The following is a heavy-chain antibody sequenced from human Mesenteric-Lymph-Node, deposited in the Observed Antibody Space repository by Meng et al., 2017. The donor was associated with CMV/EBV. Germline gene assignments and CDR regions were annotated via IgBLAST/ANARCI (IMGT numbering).Heavy chain of an antibody. D-gene: IGHD2-2*01. Sequence: SVQVSCKASGGTFSSYAISWVRQAPGQGLEWMGGIIPIFGTANYAQKFQGRVTITTDESTSTAYMELSSLRSEDTAVYYCARDFYPRVETLQANVVVPAAIYYGMDVWGQGTTVTVSS. V-gene: IGHV1-69*05. CDR2: IIPIFGTA. CDR3: ARDFYPRVETLQANVVVPAAIYYGMDV. CDR1: GGTFSSYA. J-gene: IGHJ6*02.